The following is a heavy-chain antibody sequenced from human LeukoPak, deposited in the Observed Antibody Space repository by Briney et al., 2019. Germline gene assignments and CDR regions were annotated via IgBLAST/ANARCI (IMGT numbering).Heavy chain of an antibody. J-gene: IGHJ4*02. Sequence: SGPALVKPTQTLTLTCTFSGFSLITSGMCVSWIRQPPGKALEWLALIDWDDDKYYSTSLKTRLTISKYAFKNQVVLTMTNMDLVDTATYYCARISAYGDYYFDYWGQGTLVTVSS. V-gene: IGHV2-70*01. CDR2: IDWDDDK. CDR1: GFSLITSGMC. CDR3: ARISAYGDYYFDY. D-gene: IGHD4-17*01.